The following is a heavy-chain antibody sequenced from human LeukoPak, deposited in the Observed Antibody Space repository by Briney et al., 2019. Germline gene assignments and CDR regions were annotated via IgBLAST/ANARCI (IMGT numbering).Heavy chain of an antibody. CDR3: ARGPAAYDY. V-gene: IGHV4-59*01. CDR2: ISYSGNT. J-gene: IGHJ4*02. D-gene: IGHD2-2*01. Sequence: SETLSLTCTVSGDSMFSYYWTWIRQPPGKGLEWVGYISYSGNTNYNPALKSRVTISADTSKNQFSLRLSSVTAADTAVYYCARGPAAYDYWGQGTLVTVSS. CDR1: GDSMFSYY.